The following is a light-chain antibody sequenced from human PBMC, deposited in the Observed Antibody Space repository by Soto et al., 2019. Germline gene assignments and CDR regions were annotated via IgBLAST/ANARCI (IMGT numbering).Light chain of an antibody. Sequence: EIVMTQSPATLSVSPGDSVTLSCRASQSVSTFLAWYQHRPGQPPRLLIYGASTRATGVPARFSGSGSDTDFTITISSLQSEDFAVYFCQQCIDWPQFTFGLGTRLEIK. J-gene: IGKJ5*01. CDR1: QSVSTF. CDR2: GAS. V-gene: IGKV3-15*01. CDR3: QQCIDWPQFT.